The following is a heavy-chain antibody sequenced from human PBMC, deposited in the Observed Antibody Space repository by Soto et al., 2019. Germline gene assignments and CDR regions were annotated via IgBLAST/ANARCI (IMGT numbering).Heavy chain of an antibody. V-gene: IGHV5-51*01. Sequence: GESLKISCKGSEYRFNSYWIGWVRQMPGKGLEWIAIIYPGDSDTRYSPSFQGQVTISADKSISTAYLQWSSLKASDTAIYYCAPHHRKQWLANFDHWAQGTKVTVSS. CDR3: APHHRKQWLANFDH. J-gene: IGHJ4*02. D-gene: IGHD6-19*01. CDR2: IYPGDSDT. CDR1: EYRFNSYW.